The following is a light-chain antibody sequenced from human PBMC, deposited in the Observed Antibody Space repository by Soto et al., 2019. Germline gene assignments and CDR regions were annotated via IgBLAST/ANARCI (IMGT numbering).Light chain of an antibody. J-gene: IGKJ1*01. CDR1: QSVSSW. Sequence: IQMTQSPSTLSASVGDRVTITCRASQSVSSWLAWYQQKPGKAPNLLIYKASTLESGVPSRFSGNGSGTEFTLTISSLQPDDFATYYCQQYNNYWTFGQGTKVEIK. CDR3: QQYNNYWT. V-gene: IGKV1-5*03. CDR2: KAS.